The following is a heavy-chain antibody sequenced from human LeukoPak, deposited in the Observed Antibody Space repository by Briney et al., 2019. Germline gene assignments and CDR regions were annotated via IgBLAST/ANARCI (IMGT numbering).Heavy chain of an antibody. J-gene: IGHJ3*02. CDR1: GFTFSSYW. CDR2: INSDGSST. D-gene: IGHD3-22*01. Sequence: GGSLRLSCAASGFTFSSYWMHWVRQAPGKGLVWVSRINSDGSSTSYADSVKGRFTISRDNSKNTLYLQMNSLRAEDTAVYYCATKLGNYYDSSGSVPSNAFDIWGQGTMVTVSS. V-gene: IGHV3-74*01. CDR3: ATKLGNYYDSSGSVPSNAFDI.